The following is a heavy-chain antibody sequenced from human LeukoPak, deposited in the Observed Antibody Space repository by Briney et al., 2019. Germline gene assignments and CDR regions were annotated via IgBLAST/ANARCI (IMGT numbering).Heavy chain of an antibody. CDR1: GYTFTGYY. Sequence: GASVKVSCKASGYTFTGYYTHWVRQAPGQGLEWMGWINPNSGGTNYAQKFQGWVTMTRDTSISTAYMELSRLRSDDTAVYYCARERDSSSYGALDFDYWGQGTLVTVSS. J-gene: IGHJ4*02. CDR2: INPNSGGT. D-gene: IGHD6-6*01. V-gene: IGHV1-2*04. CDR3: ARERDSSSYGALDFDY.